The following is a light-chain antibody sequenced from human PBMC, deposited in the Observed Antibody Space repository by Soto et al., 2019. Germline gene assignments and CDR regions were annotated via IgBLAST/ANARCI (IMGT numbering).Light chain of an antibody. CDR1: HSLVHRDGNTY. J-gene: IGKJ2*01. CDR2: MIS. V-gene: IGKV2-24*01. Sequence: EIVMTQTPLSSRVTLGHPASISCRSSHSLVHRDGNTYLSWLHQRPGQPPRLLIYMISDRFSGVPDRFSGSGAGTDFTLKISRVEAEDVGVYYCMQATQPYTFGQGTKLEIE. CDR3: MQATQPYT.